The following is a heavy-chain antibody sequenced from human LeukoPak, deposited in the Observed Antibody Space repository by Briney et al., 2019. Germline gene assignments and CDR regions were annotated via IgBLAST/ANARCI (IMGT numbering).Heavy chain of an antibody. Sequence: SETLSLTCTVSGGSLSSSSYYWGWVRQPPGKGLEWIGNVYYSGSTYYNPSLKSRLTISLDTSQRHFSLRLSSVTAADTASYYCTRGSYDVLTGYSTLGEYWGQGTLVTVSS. J-gene: IGHJ4*02. CDR1: GGSLSSSSYY. V-gene: IGHV4-39*02. D-gene: IGHD3-9*01. CDR2: VYYSGST. CDR3: TRGSYDVLTGYSTLGEY.